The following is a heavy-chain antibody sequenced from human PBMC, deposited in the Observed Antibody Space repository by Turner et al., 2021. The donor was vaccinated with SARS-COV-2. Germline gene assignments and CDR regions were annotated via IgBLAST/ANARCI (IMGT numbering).Heavy chain of an antibody. D-gene: IGHD6-19*01. CDR1: GFTFSSCA. Sequence: EVQLLDSGGGLVQPGGSLRLSCAASGFTFSSCAMSWVRQAPGKGLEWVSSISGSGGGTYYADSVKGRFTISRDNSKNTLYLQMISLRAEDTAVYYCAKDEVAGLLYYFYAMDVWGQGTTVTVSS. CDR3: AKDEVAGLLYYFYAMDV. V-gene: IGHV3-23*01. J-gene: IGHJ6*02. CDR2: ISGSGGGT.